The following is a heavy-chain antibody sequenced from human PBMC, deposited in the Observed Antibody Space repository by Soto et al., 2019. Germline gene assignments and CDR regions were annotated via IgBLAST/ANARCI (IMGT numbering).Heavy chain of an antibody. CDR2: ISDNT. J-gene: IGHJ4*02. V-gene: IGHV3-23*01. Sequence: EVQLLESGGGLVQPGGSLRLSCAASGFTFSSYAMSWVRQAPGKGLEWVATISDNTYYADSVKGRFTISRDNSKNTLSLQMNSLRVEDTALYYCAKVIVVVVAAVHPFDNWGQGTLVTVSS. D-gene: IGHD2-15*01. CDR3: AKVIVVVVAAVHPFDN. CDR1: GFTFSSYA.